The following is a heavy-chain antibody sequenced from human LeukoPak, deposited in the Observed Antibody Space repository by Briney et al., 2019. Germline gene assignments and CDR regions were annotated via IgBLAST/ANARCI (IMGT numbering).Heavy chain of an antibody. Sequence: ASVKVSCKASGYTFTGYYMHWVRQAPGQGLEWMGWINPNSGGTNYAQKFQGWVTMTRDTSISTAYMELSRLRSDDTAVYYCARELAGHYYGSGSSFDYWGQGTLVTVSS. CDR3: ARELAGHYYGSGSSFDY. J-gene: IGHJ4*02. V-gene: IGHV1-2*04. CDR2: INPNSGGT. CDR1: GYTFTGYY. D-gene: IGHD3-10*01.